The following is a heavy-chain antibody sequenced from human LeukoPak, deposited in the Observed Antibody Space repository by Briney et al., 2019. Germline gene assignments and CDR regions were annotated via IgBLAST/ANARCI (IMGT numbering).Heavy chain of an antibody. J-gene: IGHJ4*02. CDR2: ISYDGSNK. CDR1: GFTFSSYG. Sequence: GGSLRLSCAASGFTFSSYGMHWVRQAPGKGLEWVAVISYDGSNKYYADSLKGRFTLSRDNSKKTLYLQMDSLRAEDTAVYYCAKDKTYYFDCWGQGTLVTVAS. V-gene: IGHV3-30*18. CDR3: AKDKTYYFDC.